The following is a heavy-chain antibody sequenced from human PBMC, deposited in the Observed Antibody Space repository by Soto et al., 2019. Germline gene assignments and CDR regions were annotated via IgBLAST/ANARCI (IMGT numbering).Heavy chain of an antibody. Sequence: QVQLQESGPGLVKPSETLSLTCTVSDDSVTNYYWSWIRQSPGKGLEWIGYVHHSGNTNYNPSLKSRVFISIAPSKNQFFLRLSAVTAADTAVYYCARQGKNTALVKRGWFDPWGQGTPVTVSS. J-gene: IGHJ5*02. CDR1: DDSVTNYY. V-gene: IGHV4-59*08. D-gene: IGHD5-18*01. CDR3: ARQGKNTALVKRGWFDP. CDR2: VHHSGNT.